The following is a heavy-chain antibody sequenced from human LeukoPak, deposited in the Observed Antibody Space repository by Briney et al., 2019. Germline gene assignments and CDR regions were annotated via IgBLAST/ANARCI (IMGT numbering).Heavy chain of an antibody. CDR3: ARHRAPSFIDY. CDR2: IIPILGIA. CDR1: GGTFSSYA. J-gene: IGHJ4*02. Sequence: SVKVSCKASGGTFSSYAISWVRQAPGQGLEWMGRIIPILGIANYAQKFQGRVTITADKSTSTAYMELSSLGSEDTAVYYCARHRAPSFIDYWGQGTLVTVSS. D-gene: IGHD3-16*01. V-gene: IGHV1-69*04.